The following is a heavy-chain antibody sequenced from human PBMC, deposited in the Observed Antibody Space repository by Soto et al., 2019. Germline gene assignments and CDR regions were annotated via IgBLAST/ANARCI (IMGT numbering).Heavy chain of an antibody. CDR1: GFTFSSYA. CDR2: ISGSGGGI. D-gene: IGHD2-15*01. Sequence: EVQLLESGGGLVQPGGSLRLSCAASGFTFSSYAMSWVRQAPGKGLEWVSTISGSGGGIYYADSVKGRFTISRDNSKNTLDLQMNSLRAEDTAVYYCAKRNLVVRPPFHYWGQGTLVTVSS. CDR3: AKRNLVVRPPFHY. J-gene: IGHJ4*02. V-gene: IGHV3-23*01.